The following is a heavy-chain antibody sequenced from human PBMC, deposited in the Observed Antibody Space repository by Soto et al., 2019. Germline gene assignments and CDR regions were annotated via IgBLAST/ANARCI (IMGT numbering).Heavy chain of an antibody. Sequence: PSETLSLTCTVSGGSISSYYCSWIRQPPGKGLEWIGYIYYSGSTNYNPSLKSRVTISVDTSKNQFSLKLSSVTAADTAVYYCAGKPITIVGVALAIWGQGTLVTVSS. CDR2: IYYSGST. CDR3: AGKPITIVGVALAI. CDR1: GGSISSYY. J-gene: IGHJ4*02. V-gene: IGHV4-59*08. D-gene: IGHD3-3*01.